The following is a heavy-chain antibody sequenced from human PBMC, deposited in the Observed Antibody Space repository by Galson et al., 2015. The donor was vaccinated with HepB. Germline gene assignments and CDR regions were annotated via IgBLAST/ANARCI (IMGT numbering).Heavy chain of an antibody. CDR2: ISYDGRNK. CDR3: ARVTPTKVIAFDI. CDR1: GFSFSNYG. D-gene: IGHD2-21*02. V-gene: IGHV3-30*03. Sequence: SLRLSCAASGFSFSNYGMHWVRQAPGKGLEWVATISYDGRNKYYADSVMGRCTISRDNSKNTVYLQMNSLRAEDTAVYYCARVTPTKVIAFDIWGQGTMVTVSS. J-gene: IGHJ3*02.